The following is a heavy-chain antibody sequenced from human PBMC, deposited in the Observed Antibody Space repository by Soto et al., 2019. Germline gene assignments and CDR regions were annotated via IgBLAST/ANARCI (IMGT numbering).Heavy chain of an antibody. CDR2: IYQSGTT. V-gene: IGHV4-30-2*01. D-gene: IGHD4-4*01. CDR3: ARDVDGYSKFDD. CDR1: GGSISGAGYA. J-gene: IGHJ4*02. Sequence: PSETLSLTCAVSGGSISGAGYAWSWIRQPPGGGLEWIGYIYQSGTTLYNPSLKTRLTMSLDRSNNQFSLTLNSMTAADTAVYYCARDVDGYSKFDDWGKRTLVTVSA.